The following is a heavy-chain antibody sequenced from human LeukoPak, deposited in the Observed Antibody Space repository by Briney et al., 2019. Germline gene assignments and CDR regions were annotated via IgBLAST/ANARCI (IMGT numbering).Heavy chain of an antibody. CDR3: ARDLTTVTTPP. D-gene: IGHD4-17*01. Sequence: SGGSLRLSCAASGFTFSSYAMHWVRQAPGKGLEWVAVISYDGSNKYYADSVKGRFTISRDNAKNSLYLQMNSLRAEDTAVYYCARDLTTVTTPPWGQGTLVTVSS. CDR2: ISYDGSNK. J-gene: IGHJ5*02. V-gene: IGHV3-30*04. CDR1: GFTFSSYA.